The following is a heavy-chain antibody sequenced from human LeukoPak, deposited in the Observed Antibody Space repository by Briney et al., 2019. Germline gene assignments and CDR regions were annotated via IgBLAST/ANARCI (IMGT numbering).Heavy chain of an antibody. J-gene: IGHJ4*02. CDR2: ISAYNGNT. CDR1: GYTFTSYG. D-gene: IGHD4-17*01. Sequence: GASVTVSFKASGYTFTSYGISWVRQAPGQGLEWMGWISAYNGNTNYAQKFQGRVTITRDTSASTAYMELSSLRSEDTAVYYCARGSTVTTEGVLDYWGQGTLVTVSS. CDR3: ARGSTVTTEGVLDY. V-gene: IGHV1-18*01.